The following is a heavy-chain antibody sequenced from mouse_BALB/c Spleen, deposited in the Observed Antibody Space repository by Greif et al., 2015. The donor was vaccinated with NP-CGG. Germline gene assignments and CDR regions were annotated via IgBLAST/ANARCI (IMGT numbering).Heavy chain of an antibody. CDR2: IYPGNVNT. V-gene: IGHV1S56*01. CDR3: TRDTMDY. Sequence: QVQLKQSGPELAKPGASVRISCKASGYTFTSYYIHWVMQRPGQGLEWIGWIYPGNVNTKYNENFKGKSTLTADTSSITAFMQLSSLTSEDSALYFCTRDTMDYWGQGTSVTVSS. J-gene: IGHJ4*01. CDR1: GYTFTSYY.